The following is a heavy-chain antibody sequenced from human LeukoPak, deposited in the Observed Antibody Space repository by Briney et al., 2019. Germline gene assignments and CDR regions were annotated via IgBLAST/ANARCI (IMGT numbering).Heavy chain of an antibody. CDR2: ISGTGDST. D-gene: IGHD2-2*01. CDR1: GFTFSRFA. CDR3: AKSWYQMLWDWFDP. J-gene: IGHJ5*02. Sequence: GGSLRLSCAASGFTFSRFAMIWVRQAPGKGLEWVSAISGTGDSTYYADSVKGRFTISRDNSKNTLYVQMNGLRVEDTAVYYCAKSWYQMLWDWFDPWGQGTLVTVSS. V-gene: IGHV3-23*01.